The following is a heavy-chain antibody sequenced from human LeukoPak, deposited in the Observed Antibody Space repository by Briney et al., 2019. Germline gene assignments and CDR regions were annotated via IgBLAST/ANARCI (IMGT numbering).Heavy chain of an antibody. Sequence: SVKVSCKASGFTFTSSAMQWVRQARGQRLEWIGWIVVGSGNTNYAQKFQGRVTMTRDTSISTAYMELSRLRSDDTAVYYCAREAVVVPAAYFDYWGQGTLVTVSS. CDR1: GFTFTSSA. CDR3: AREAVVVPAAYFDY. D-gene: IGHD2-2*01. V-gene: IGHV1-58*02. J-gene: IGHJ4*02. CDR2: IVVGSGNT.